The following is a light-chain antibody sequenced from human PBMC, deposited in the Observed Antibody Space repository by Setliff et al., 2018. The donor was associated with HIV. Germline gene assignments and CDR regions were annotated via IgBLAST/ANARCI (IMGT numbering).Light chain of an antibody. Sequence: QSALTQPASVSGSPGQSITISFTGTTSDVGGYNYVSWYQQHPGKAPKLIIYEVRTRPSGVSNRFSGSKSGNTASLTISGLQAEDEADYYCSSYAITNTLPFGTGTKVTVL. CDR2: EVR. V-gene: IGLV2-14*01. J-gene: IGLJ1*01. CDR1: TSDVGGYNY. CDR3: SSYAITNTLP.